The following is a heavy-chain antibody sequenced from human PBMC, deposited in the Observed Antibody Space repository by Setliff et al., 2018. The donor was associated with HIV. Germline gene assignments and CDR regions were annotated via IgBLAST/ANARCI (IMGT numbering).Heavy chain of an antibody. CDR2: MSGDANSQ. Sequence: LRLSCAASGFIFSTFPMHWVRQAPGKGLEWVAVMSGDANSQYYADSVRGRFTISRDNSKNTVYLQMNSLTTEDTAVYYCAKDRDCSGGSCYSEDFDYWGQGTLVTVSS. J-gene: IGHJ4*02. CDR3: AKDRDCSGGSCYSEDFDY. CDR1: GFIFSTFP. D-gene: IGHD2-15*01. V-gene: IGHV3-30*01.